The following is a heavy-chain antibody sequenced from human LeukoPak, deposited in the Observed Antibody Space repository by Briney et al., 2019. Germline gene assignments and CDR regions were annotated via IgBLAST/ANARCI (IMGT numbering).Heavy chain of an antibody. V-gene: IGHV4-59*01. D-gene: IGHD4-23*01. CDR3: ASDYGGNPYAFDI. Sequence: PSETLSLTCTVSGGSISSYYWSWLRQPPGKGLEWIGYIYYSGSTNYNPSLKSRVTISVDTSKNQFSLKLSSVTAADTAVYYCASDYGGNPYAFDIWGQGTMVTVSS. J-gene: IGHJ3*02. CDR1: GGSISSYY. CDR2: IYYSGST.